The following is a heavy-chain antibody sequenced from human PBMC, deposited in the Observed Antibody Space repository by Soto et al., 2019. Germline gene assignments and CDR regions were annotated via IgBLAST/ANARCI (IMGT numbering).Heavy chain of an antibody. Sequence: SETLSVTCTVSGGSIISSSYYWVWIRQPPGKGLEWIGSIYYSGSTYYNPSLKSRVTISVDTSKNQFSLKLSSVTAADTAVYYCARRFGIAAASGAFDIWGQGTMVTVSS. J-gene: IGHJ3*02. CDR3: ARRFGIAAASGAFDI. D-gene: IGHD6-13*01. CDR1: GGSIISSSYY. CDR2: IYYSGST. V-gene: IGHV4-39*01.